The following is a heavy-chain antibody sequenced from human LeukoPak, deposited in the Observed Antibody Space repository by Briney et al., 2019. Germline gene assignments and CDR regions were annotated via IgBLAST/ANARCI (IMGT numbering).Heavy chain of an antibody. V-gene: IGHV4-59*01. CDR1: GGSISSYY. Sequence: KPSETLSLTCTVSGGSISSYYWSWIRQPPGKGLEWIGYIYYSGSTNYNPSLKSRVTISVDTSKNQFSLKLSSVTAADTAVYYCASYCSSTSCYRGVYWGRGILVTVSS. D-gene: IGHD2-2*02. CDR2: IYYSGST. J-gene: IGHJ4*02. CDR3: ASYCSSTSCYRGVY.